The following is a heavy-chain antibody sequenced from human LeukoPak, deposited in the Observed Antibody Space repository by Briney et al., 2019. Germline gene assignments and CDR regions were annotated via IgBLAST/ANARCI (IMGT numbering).Heavy chain of an antibody. CDR3: ARGGSYYYNWIDP. Sequence: ASETLSLTCTLSGGSISSSSYYWGWIRQPPGKGLEWIGSIYYSGSTDYNPSLKSRVTISVETSKNQFSLNLKSVTAADTAVYYCARGGSYYYNWIDPWGQGTLVTVSS. CDR1: GGSISSSSYY. J-gene: IGHJ5*02. V-gene: IGHV4-39*07. D-gene: IGHD2/OR15-2a*01. CDR2: IYYSGST.